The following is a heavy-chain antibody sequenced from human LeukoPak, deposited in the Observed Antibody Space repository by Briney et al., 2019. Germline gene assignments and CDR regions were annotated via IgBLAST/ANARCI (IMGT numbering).Heavy chain of an antibody. D-gene: IGHD3-10*01. CDR2: ISSSSSTI. CDR1: GFTFSSYS. CDR3: ARESYGDAFDI. Sequence: GGSLRLSCAASGFTFSSYSMNWVRQAPGKGLEWVSYISSSSSTIYYADSVKGRFTISRDNAKNSLYLQMNSLRAEDTAVYYCARESYGDAFDIWGQGTMVTVSS. J-gene: IGHJ3*02. V-gene: IGHV3-48*04.